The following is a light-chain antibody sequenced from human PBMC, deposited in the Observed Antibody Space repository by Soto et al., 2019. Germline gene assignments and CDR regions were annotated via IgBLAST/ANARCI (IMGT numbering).Light chain of an antibody. J-gene: IGKJ1*01. CDR2: GAS. CDR3: QQYGISRWT. Sequence: EHVLMESLGTKYLSPGERATLCCRASQSVSGSYLAWYQQRPGQAPRLLIYGASSRATGIPDRFSGSGSGTDFTLTITRLESEDFAVYDCQQYGISRWTISRGTEVDIK. V-gene: IGKV3-20*01. CDR1: QSVSGSY.